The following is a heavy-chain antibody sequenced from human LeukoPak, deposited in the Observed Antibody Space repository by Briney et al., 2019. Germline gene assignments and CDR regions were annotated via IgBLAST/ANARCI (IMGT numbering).Heavy chain of an antibody. J-gene: IGHJ4*02. CDR1: GITFSSFA. V-gene: IGHV3-30-3*02. CDR3: ARAPEQVALYY. CDR2: ISYDGSNK. Sequence: GGSPRLSCAASGITFSSFAMHWGRQAPGKRLEWVAVISYDGSNKYYADSVKGRFTISRDNSKNTLYLQMNSLRAEDTAVYYCARAPEQVALYYWGQGTLVTVSS. D-gene: IGHD6-6*01.